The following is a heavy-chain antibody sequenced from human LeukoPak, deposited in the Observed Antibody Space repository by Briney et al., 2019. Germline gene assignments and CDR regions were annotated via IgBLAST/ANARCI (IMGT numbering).Heavy chain of an antibody. CDR1: GYTFTGYY. J-gene: IGHJ5*02. CDR2: INPNSGGT. Sequence: GASVKVSCKASGYTFTGYYMHWVRQAPGQGLEWMGRINPNSGGTNYAQKFQGRVTMTRDTSISTAYMELSRLGSDDTAVYYCARADYGDYVWFDPWGQGTLVTVSS. D-gene: IGHD4-17*01. CDR3: ARADYGDYVWFDP. V-gene: IGHV1-2*06.